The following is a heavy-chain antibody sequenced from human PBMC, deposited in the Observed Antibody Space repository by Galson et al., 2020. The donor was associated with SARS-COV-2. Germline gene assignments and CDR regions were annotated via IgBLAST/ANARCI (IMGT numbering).Heavy chain of an antibody. CDR3: ARNIIAAAGHDDY. J-gene: IGHJ4*02. CDR2: IYSGGST. CDR1: GFTVSSNY. Sequence: GESLKISCAASGFTVSSNYMSWVRQAPGKGLEWVSVIYSGGSTYYADSVKGRFTISRHNSKNTLYLQINSLRAEDTAVYYCARNIIAAAGHDDYWGQGTLVTVSS. V-gene: IGHV3-53*04. D-gene: IGHD6-13*01.